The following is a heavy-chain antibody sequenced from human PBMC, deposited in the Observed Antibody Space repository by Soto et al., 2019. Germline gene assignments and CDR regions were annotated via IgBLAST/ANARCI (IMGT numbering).Heavy chain of an antibody. CDR2: ISWDDDK. J-gene: IGHJ4*02. V-gene: IGHV2-5*05. D-gene: IGHD2-15*01. Sequence: QITLKESGPTLVKPTETLTLTCIYSGFSFSSVGEGVGWVRQPPGKALEWLALISWDDDKKYGPSLEDRITVTRDTSKNQVVFTMINMDPVDTATYYCVHRRYSSYFDSWGQGTRVTVSS. CDR1: GFSFSSVGEG. CDR3: VHRRYSSYFDS.